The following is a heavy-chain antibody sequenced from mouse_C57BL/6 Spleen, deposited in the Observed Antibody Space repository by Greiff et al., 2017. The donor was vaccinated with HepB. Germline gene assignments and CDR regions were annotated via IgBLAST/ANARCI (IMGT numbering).Heavy chain of an antibody. Sequence: QVQLQQPGAELVMPGASVKLSCKASGYTFTSYWMHWVKQRPGQGLEWIGEIDPSDSYTNYNQKFKGKSTLTVDKSSSTAYMQLSSLTSEDSAVYYCARLYGNYGYYFDYWGQGTTLTVSS. J-gene: IGHJ2*01. CDR2: IDPSDSYT. CDR1: GYTFTSYW. D-gene: IGHD2-1*01. CDR3: ARLYGNYGYYFDY. V-gene: IGHV1-69*01.